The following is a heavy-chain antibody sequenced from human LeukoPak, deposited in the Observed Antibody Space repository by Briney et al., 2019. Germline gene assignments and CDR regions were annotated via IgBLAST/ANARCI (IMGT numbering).Heavy chain of an antibody. J-gene: IGHJ3*02. CDR2: INHSGST. D-gene: IGHD3-10*01. V-gene: IGHV4-34*01. CDR1: GGSFSVYY. CDR3: ATVPLWFGELLRDAFDI. Sequence: SETLSLTCAVYGGSFSVYYWSWIRQPPGKGLEWIGEINHSGSTNYNPSPKSRVTISVDTSKNQFSLKLSSVTAADTAVYYCATVPLWFGELLRDAFDIWGQGTMVTVSS.